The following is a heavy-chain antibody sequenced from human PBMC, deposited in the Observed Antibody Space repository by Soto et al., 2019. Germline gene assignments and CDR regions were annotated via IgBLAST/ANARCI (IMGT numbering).Heavy chain of an antibody. V-gene: IGHV3-30*18. Sequence: PGGSLRLSWAASGFTFSSYGMHWVRQAPGKGVEWVAVISYDGSNKYYADSVQGRFTISRDNSKNTLYLQMNSLRPEDTAVYYCAKDPSSWYEGHFDYWGQGTMVTVSS. CDR1: GFTFSSYG. D-gene: IGHD6-13*01. CDR2: ISYDGSNK. J-gene: IGHJ4*02. CDR3: AKDPSSWYEGHFDY.